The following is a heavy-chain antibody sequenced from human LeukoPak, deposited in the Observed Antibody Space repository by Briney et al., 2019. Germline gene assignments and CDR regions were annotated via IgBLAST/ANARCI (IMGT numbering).Heavy chain of an antibody. Sequence: GGSLRLSCVASRFTFSNYWMTWVRQAPGKGLERVANINKDGGEKYYMESVKGRFTISRDNAKNSLYLQMNSLTVEDTAVYYCARDMGWQQFDQWGKLTLVTVSS. V-gene: IGHV3-7*01. CDR1: RFTFSNYW. CDR3: ARDMGWQQFDQ. CDR2: INKDGGEK. D-gene: IGHD5-24*01. J-gene: IGHJ4*02.